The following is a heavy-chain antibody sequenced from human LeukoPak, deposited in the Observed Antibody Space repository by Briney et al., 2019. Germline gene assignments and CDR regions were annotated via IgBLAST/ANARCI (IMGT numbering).Heavy chain of an antibody. CDR2: INQHGSEK. V-gene: IGHV3-7*01. Sequence: PGGSLRLSCAASGFTFSSYWMSWVRQAPGKGLEWVANINQHGSEKYYVDSVKGRFTISRDNAKNSLYLQMNSLRAEDTAVYYCASQPGTMVRGYMFQLWGQGTLVTVSS. D-gene: IGHD3-10*01. J-gene: IGHJ4*02. CDR1: GFTFSSYW. CDR3: ASQPGTMVRGYMFQL.